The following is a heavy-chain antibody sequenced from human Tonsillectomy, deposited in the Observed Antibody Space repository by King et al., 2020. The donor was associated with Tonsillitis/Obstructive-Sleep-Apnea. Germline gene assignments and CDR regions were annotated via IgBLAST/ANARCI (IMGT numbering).Heavy chain of an antibody. CDR2: MYFGGSI. V-gene: IGHV4-39*01. Sequence: QLQESGPGLVKPSETLSLTCTVSGGSVSSSSYYWGWIRQPPGKGLEWIGSMYFGGSIYHNPSLKSRVTISVDSSKNQFSLELTSVTAADTAVYYCAKPPSDCSSTNCQDAFDIWGPGTMVAVSS. CDR3: AKPPSDCSSTNCQDAFDI. CDR1: GGSVSSSSYY. J-gene: IGHJ3*02. D-gene: IGHD2-2*01.